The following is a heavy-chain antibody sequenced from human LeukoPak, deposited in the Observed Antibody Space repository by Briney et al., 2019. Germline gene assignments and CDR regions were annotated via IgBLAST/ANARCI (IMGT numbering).Heavy chain of an antibody. D-gene: IGHD3-9*01. Sequence: PSETLSLTCAVCGGSFSGYYWSWIRQPPGKGLEWIGEINHSGSTNYNPSLKSRVTISVDTSKNQFSLKLSSVTAADTAVYYCARGPYDILTGYYSPSRGAFDIWGQGTMVTVSS. CDR1: GGSFSGYY. J-gene: IGHJ3*02. V-gene: IGHV4-34*01. CDR3: ARGPYDILTGYYSPSRGAFDI. CDR2: INHSGST.